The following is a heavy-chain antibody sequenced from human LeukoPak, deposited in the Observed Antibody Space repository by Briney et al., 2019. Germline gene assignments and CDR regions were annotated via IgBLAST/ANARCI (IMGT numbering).Heavy chain of an antibody. D-gene: IGHD4-23*01. J-gene: IGHJ4*02. V-gene: IGHV4-39*07. Sequence: SETLSLTCTVSGGSISSSSYYWGWIRQPAGKGLEWIGSIYYSGSTYYNPSLKSRVTISVDTSKNQFSLKLSSVTAADTAVYYCARVYSVVTYYFDYWGQGTLVTVSS. CDR2: IYYSGST. CDR3: ARVYSVVTYYFDY. CDR1: GGSISSSSYY.